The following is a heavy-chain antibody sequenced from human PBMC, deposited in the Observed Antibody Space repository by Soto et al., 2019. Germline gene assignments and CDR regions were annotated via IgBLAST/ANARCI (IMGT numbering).Heavy chain of an antibody. Sequence: QITLKESGPTLVKPTQTLTLTCTFSGFSLSTSGVGVGWIRQPPGKALEWLALIYWDDDKRYSPSLKSRLTITKDTSKNQVVLTMTNMDPVDTATYYCAHRRYYYDSSGYYHIPFDYWGQGTLVTVSS. CDR1: GFSLSTSGVG. D-gene: IGHD3-22*01. J-gene: IGHJ4*02. V-gene: IGHV2-5*02. CDR3: AHRRYYYDSSGYYHIPFDY. CDR2: IYWDDDK.